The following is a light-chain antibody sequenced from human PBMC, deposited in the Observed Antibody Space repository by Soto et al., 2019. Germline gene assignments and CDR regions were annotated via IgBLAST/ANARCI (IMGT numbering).Light chain of an antibody. CDR2: GAS. V-gene: IGKV3-20*01. J-gene: IGKJ1*01. Sequence: EIVMTQSPATLSVSPGERANLSCRASQSVSNNYLAWYQQKPGQAPRLLIYGASTRATDVPDRFSGSGSGADFTLTISTLEPDDFAVYYCHHFGSSPETFGQGTKVDIK. CDR1: QSVSNNY. CDR3: HHFGSSPET.